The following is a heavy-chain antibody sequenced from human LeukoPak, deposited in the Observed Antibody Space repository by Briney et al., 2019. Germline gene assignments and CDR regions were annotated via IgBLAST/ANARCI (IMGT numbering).Heavy chain of an antibody. V-gene: IGHV4-39*07. J-gene: IGHJ6*03. CDR2: IYYSGST. CDR1: GGSISSSSYY. D-gene: IGHD3-3*01. Sequence: PSETLSLTCTVSGGSISSSSYYWGWIRQPPGKGLEWIGSIYYSGSTYYNPSLKSRVTISVDTSKNQFSLKLSSVTAADTAVYYCASSARFRFLEWFKYYYYYYMDVWGKGTTVTVSS. CDR3: ASSARFRFLEWFKYYYYYYMDV.